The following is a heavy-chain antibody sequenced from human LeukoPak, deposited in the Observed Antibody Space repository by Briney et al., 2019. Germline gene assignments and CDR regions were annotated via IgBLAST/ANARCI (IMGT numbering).Heavy chain of an antibody. CDR3: ARVAGYYGSGSPFAFDY. V-gene: IGHV4-59*08. CDR1: GGSISSYY. D-gene: IGHD3-10*01. Sequence: PSETLSLTCTVSGGSISSYYWSWIRQPPGKGLEWIGYIYYSGSTYYNPSLKSRVTISVDTSKNQFSLKLSSVTAADTAVYYCARVAGYYGSGSPFAFDYWGQGTLVTVSS. CDR2: IYYSGST. J-gene: IGHJ4*02.